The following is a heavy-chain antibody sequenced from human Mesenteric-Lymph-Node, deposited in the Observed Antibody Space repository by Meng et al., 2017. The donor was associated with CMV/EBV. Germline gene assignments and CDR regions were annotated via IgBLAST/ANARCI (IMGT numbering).Heavy chain of an antibody. CDR1: GFTFDDHG. D-gene: IGHD6-13*01. Sequence: GGSLRLSCEASGFTFDDHGMSWVRQGPGKGLEWVALISYDGSNKYYADSVKGRFTISRDNPKNTLYLQMNSLGAEDTATYYCARAGPFSSPDYYQYGLDVWGQGTTVTVSS. CDR3: ARAGPFSSPDYYQYGLDV. V-gene: IGHV3-30*03. J-gene: IGHJ6*02. CDR2: ISYDGSNK.